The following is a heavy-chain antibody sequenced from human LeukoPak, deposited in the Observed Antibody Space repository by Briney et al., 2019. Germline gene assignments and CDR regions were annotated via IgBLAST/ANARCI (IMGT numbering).Heavy chain of an antibody. CDR1: GYTFTGYY. CDR2: INPNSGGT. Sequence: ASVKVSCKASGYTFTGYYMHWVRQAPGQGLEWMGWINPNSGGTNYAQKFPARVTMTRDTSIRTAYMELSRLRSDDTAVYYCARELRAMVRGRDWFDPWGQGTLVTVSS. J-gene: IGHJ5*02. V-gene: IGHV1-2*02. CDR3: ARELRAMVRGRDWFDP. D-gene: IGHD3-10*01.